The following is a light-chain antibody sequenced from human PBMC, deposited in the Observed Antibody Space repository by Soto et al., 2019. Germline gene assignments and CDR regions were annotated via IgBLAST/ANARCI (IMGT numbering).Light chain of an antibody. J-gene: IGLJ2*01. CDR2: DNN. CDR3: GTCDTSLSIHVV. Sequence: QSVLTQPPSVSAAPGRKVTISCSGSSSNIGNNYVSWYQHLPGTAPKLLIYDNNKRPSGIPDRFSGSKSGTSATLDITGLQTGDEADYYCGTCDTSLSIHVVFGGGTKLTVL. CDR1: SSNIGNNY. V-gene: IGLV1-51*01.